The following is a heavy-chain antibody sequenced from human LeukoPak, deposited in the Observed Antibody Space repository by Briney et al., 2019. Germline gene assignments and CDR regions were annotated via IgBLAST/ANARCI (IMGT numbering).Heavy chain of an antibody. V-gene: IGHV5-51*01. D-gene: IGHD3-10*01. CDR1: GYSFTSYW. J-gene: IGHJ4*02. Sequence: GESLKIYCKGSGYSFTSYWIGWVRQMPGKDLEWMGIIYPGDSDTRYSPSFQGQVTISGDKSISTAYLQWSSLKASDTAMYYCARTTMVRGVIKELGYWGQGTLVTVSS. CDR2: IYPGDSDT. CDR3: ARTTMVRGVIKELGY.